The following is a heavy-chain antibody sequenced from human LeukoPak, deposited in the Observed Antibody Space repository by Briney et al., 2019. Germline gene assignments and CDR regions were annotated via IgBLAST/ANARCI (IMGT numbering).Heavy chain of an antibody. J-gene: IGHJ5*02. V-gene: IGHV3-11*04. D-gene: IGHD6-19*01. CDR2: ISSSGSTI. CDR3: ARDSSGWYHWFDP. CDR1: GFTFSDYY. Sequence: PGGSLRLSCAASGFTFSDYYMNWIRQAPGKGLEWVSYISSSGSTIYYADSVKGRFTISRDNGKNSLYLQMNSLRAEDTAVYYCARDSSGWYHWFDPWGQGTLVTVSS.